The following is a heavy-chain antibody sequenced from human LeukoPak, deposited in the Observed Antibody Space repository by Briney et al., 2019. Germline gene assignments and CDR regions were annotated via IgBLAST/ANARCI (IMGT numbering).Heavy chain of an antibody. J-gene: IGHJ3*02. Sequence: ASVKVSCKASGYTFTSYYMHWVRQAPGQGLEWMGIINPSGGSTSYAQKFQGRVTMTRDTSTSTVYMELSSLRSEDTAVYYCARDRGYYYGSGSYCSSGNAFDIWGQGTMVTVSS. CDR1: GYTFTSYY. V-gene: IGHV1-46*01. D-gene: IGHD3-10*01. CDR3: ARDRGYYYGSGSYCSSGNAFDI. CDR2: INPSGGST.